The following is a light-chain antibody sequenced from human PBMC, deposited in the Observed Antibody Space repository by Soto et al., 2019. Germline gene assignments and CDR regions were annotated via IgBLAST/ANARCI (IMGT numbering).Light chain of an antibody. J-gene: IGKJ5*01. Sequence: EILMTQSPSTLSVSPGERATLSCRASRSVSSYLAWYQQKPGQAPRLLIYGASSRATGIPDRFSGSGSGTEFTLTISSLQSEDFAVYYCQQYKSWHPITFGQGTRLEIK. CDR1: RSVSSY. CDR2: GAS. V-gene: IGKV3D-15*01. CDR3: QQYKSWHPIT.